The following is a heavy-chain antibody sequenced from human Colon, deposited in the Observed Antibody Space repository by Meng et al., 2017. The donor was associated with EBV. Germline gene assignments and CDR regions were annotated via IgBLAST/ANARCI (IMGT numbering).Heavy chain of an antibody. V-gene: IGHV4-4*02. Sequence: VRWRKSGPGLVKPSGTLSLPCAVSGGSISSSHWWTWVRQPPGKGLEWIGEVYHTGSTKYNPSLKSRLTISVDKSKNQFSLNLTSVTAADTAVYYCARVWQSLTAFFDSWGQGTLVTVSS. CDR1: GGSISSSHW. D-gene: IGHD2-21*01. J-gene: IGHJ4*02. CDR2: VYHTGST. CDR3: ARVWQSLTAFFDS.